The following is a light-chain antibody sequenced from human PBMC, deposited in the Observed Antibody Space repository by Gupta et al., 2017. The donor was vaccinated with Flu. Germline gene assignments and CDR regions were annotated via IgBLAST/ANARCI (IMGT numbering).Light chain of an antibody. V-gene: IGKV3-20*01. CDR3: HQYLNSPR. J-gene: IGKJ1*01. CDR1: QSVSTPY. Sequence: VERATLSCRASQSVSTPYLAWYQQKPGHAPRLLIYGASNRATGIPDRFGGSWSGTDFTLTISRLEPEDFAVYYCHQYLNSPRFGQGTKVEIK. CDR2: GAS.